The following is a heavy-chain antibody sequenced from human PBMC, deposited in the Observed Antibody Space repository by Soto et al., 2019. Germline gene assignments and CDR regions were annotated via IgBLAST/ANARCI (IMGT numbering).Heavy chain of an antibody. CDR2: IYYSGST. CDR3: AKDNGREQYYDSSGYWYYFDY. V-gene: IGHV4-59*01. D-gene: IGHD3-22*01. CDR1: GGSISSYY. J-gene: IGHJ4*02. Sequence: SETLSLTCTVSGGSISSYYWSWIRQPPGKGLEWIGYIYYSGSTNYNPSLKSRVTISVDTSKNQFSLKLSSVTAADTAVYYCAKDNGREQYYDSSGYWYYFDYWGQGTLVTVSS.